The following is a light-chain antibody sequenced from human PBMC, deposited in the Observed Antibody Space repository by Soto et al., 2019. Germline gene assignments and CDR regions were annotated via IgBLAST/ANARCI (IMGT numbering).Light chain of an antibody. Sequence: EIVLTQSPGTLSLSPGXXXXXXXXASQXVSXXXLAWYPQKPGQAPRLLIYGASSRATGIPDRFSGSGSGTDFTLTISRLEPXXXAVXYXQXXGSSLFTFGPGTKVDIK. CDR3: QXXGSSLFT. CDR1: QXVSXXX. CDR2: GAS. V-gene: IGKV3-20*01. J-gene: IGKJ3*01.